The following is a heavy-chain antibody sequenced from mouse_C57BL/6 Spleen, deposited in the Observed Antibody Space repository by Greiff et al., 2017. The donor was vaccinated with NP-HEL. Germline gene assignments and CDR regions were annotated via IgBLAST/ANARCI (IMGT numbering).Heavy chain of an antibody. D-gene: IGHD1-1*01. Sequence: EVKLVESGGGLVKPGGSLKLSCAASGFTFSDYGMHWVRQAPEKGLEWVAYISSGSSTISYADTVTGRFTISRDNAKNTLFLQMTSRRSEDTAMYYCARRDYGSSRYYAMDYWGQGTSVTVSS. J-gene: IGHJ4*01. CDR3: ARRDYGSSRYYAMDY. V-gene: IGHV5-17*01. CDR1: GFTFSDYG. CDR2: ISSGSSTI.